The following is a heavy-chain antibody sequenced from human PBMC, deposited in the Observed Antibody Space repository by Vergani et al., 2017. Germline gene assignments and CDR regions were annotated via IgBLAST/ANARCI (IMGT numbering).Heavy chain of an antibody. CDR2: INAGNGNT. CDR3: ARDALQWWLVRRGYYFDY. Sequence: QVQLVQSGAEVKKPGASVKVSCKASGYTFTSYAMHWVRQAPGQRLEWMGWINAGNGNTKYSQKFQGRVTITMDTSASTAYMGLSSLRSEDTAVYYCARDALQWWLVRRGYYFDYWGQGTLVTVSS. CDR1: GYTFTSYA. D-gene: IGHD6-19*01. V-gene: IGHV1-3*01. J-gene: IGHJ4*02.